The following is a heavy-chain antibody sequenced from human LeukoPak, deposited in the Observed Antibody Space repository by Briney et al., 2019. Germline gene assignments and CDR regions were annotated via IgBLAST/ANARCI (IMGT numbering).Heavy chain of an antibody. J-gene: IGHJ4*02. Sequence: PSETLSLTCTVSGGSISSSSYYWGWIRQPPGKGLEWIGSIYYSGSTYYNPSLKSRVTISVDTSKNQFSLKLSSLTAADTAVYYCARSPLMVRGVIITRQNDCWGQGTLVTVSS. CDR1: GGSISSSSYY. V-gene: IGHV4-39*01. CDR3: ARSPLMVRGVIITRQNDC. CDR2: IYYSGST. D-gene: IGHD3-10*01.